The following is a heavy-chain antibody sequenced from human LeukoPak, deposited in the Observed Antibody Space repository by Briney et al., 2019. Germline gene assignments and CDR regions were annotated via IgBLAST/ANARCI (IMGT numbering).Heavy chain of an antibody. Sequence: SETLSLTCTVSGGSINSTSNYWGWIRQPPGKGLEWIGSIYYSGSTYYNPSLKSRVTISVDTSKNQFSLKLSSVTAADTAVYYCARAPFWSGYERDWGQGTLVTVSS. J-gene: IGHJ4*02. D-gene: IGHD3-3*01. V-gene: IGHV4-39*01. CDR1: GGSINSTSNY. CDR3: ARAPFWSGYERD. CDR2: IYYSGST.